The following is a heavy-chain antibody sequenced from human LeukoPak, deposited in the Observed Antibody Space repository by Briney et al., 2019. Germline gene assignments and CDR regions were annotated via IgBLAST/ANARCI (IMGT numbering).Heavy chain of an antibody. D-gene: IGHD5-18*01. CDR2: IYYSGST. CDR1: GGSISSSSYY. Sequence: SETLSLTCTVSGGSISSSSYYWGWIRQPPGKGLEWIGYIYYSGSTNYNPSLKSRVTISVDTSKNQFSPKLSSVTAADTAVYYCARVLLNRRRTEYSYGNHYYYYGMDVWGQGTTATVSS. J-gene: IGHJ6*02. V-gene: IGHV4-61*05. CDR3: ARVLLNRRRTEYSYGNHYYYYGMDV.